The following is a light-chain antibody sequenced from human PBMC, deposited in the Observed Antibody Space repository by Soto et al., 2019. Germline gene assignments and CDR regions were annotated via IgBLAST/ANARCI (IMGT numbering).Light chain of an antibody. V-gene: IGLV2-14*01. J-gene: IGLJ2*01. CDR3: SSYTTSTTRVV. CDR2: DVN. CDR1: SSDLGNYNY. Sequence: QAVLTQPASVSGSPGQSITISCTGTSSDLGNYNYVSWYQQHPGKAPKLIIYDVNNRPSGVSNHFSGSKSGNTASLTISGLQAEDEADYYCSSYTTSTTRVVFGGGTKLTVL.